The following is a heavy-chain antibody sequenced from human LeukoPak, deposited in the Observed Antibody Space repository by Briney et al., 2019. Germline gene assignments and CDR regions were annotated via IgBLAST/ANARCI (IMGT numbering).Heavy chain of an antibody. Sequence: GGSLRLSCAASGFTFSSYDVTWVRQAPGRGLEWVSSIRPSGDNTYYGDSVKGRFTISRDNSKNTVYLQMNNMRVDDTAIYYCARVAGWHWFDPWGQGTLVTVSS. CDR1: GFTFSSYD. J-gene: IGHJ5*02. V-gene: IGHV3-23*01. CDR3: ARVAGWHWFDP. CDR2: IRPSGDNT. D-gene: IGHD6-19*01.